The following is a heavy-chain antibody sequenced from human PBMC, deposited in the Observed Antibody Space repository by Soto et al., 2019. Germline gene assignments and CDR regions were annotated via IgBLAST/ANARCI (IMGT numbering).Heavy chain of an antibody. CDR3: AKNGQPPYYYYGLDV. CDR2: ISGYNGDT. V-gene: IGHV1-18*01. Sequence: QGQLVQYGGEVKKSGASVKVSCRASSYTFSRYGISWVRQAPGQGIEWMGWISGYNGDTNYAQKFQGRVTMTIDTSTTTAYMELRSLTSDDTAVYYCAKNGQPPYYYYGLDVWGQGTTVTVSS. D-gene: IGHD2-8*01. CDR1: SYTFSRYG. J-gene: IGHJ6*02.